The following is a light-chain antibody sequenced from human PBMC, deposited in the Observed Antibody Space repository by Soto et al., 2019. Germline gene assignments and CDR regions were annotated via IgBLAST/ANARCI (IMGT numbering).Light chain of an antibody. CDR1: QSVSSF. J-gene: IGKJ1*01. V-gene: IGKV3-11*01. Sequence: EIVLTQSPATLSLSPGERATLSCRASQSVSSFLGWYQQQPAQAPRLLLYDASTRATGIPARFSGSGSGTDFTLTSSRLEAEDFAVYYCQQRSSWTFGQGTKVEIK. CDR2: DAS. CDR3: QQRSSWT.